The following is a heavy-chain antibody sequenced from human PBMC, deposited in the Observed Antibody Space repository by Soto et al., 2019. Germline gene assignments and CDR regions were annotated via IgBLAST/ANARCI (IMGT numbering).Heavy chain of an antibody. J-gene: IGHJ3*02. Sequence: SETLSLTCTVSGGSISSYYWSWIRQPPGKGLEWIGYIYYSGSTNYNPSLKSRVTISVDTSKNQFSLKLSSVTAADTAVYYCARELTDAFDIWGQGTIVTVSS. CDR3: ARELTDAFDI. V-gene: IGHV4-59*01. D-gene: IGHD7-27*01. CDR1: GGSISSYY. CDR2: IYYSGST.